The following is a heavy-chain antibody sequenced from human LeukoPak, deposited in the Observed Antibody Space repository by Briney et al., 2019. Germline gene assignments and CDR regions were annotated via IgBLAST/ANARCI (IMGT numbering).Heavy chain of an antibody. CDR2: IRSDGTHI. D-gene: IGHD5-12*01. CDR1: GFTFSNYA. V-gene: IGHV3-30*02. CDR3: ARDPTRGYSGYELGGTSQASCYFDY. Sequence: GGSLRLSCEVSGFTFSNYAMQWLRQTPGKGLEWVAFIRSDGTHIHYLDSVKDRFIISRDNSKDTLYLQINSVRTEDSAVYYCARDPTRGYSGYELGGTSQASCYFDYWGQGTLVTVSS. J-gene: IGHJ4*02.